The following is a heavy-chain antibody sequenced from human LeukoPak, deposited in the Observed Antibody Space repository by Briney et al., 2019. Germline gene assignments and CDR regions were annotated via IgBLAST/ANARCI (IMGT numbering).Heavy chain of an antibody. CDR3: ARDLQDIVVVPAADY. CDR2: ISYDGSNK. Sequence: GRSPRLSCAASGFTFSSYAMHWVRQAPGKGLEWVAVISYDGSNKYYADSVKGRFTISRDNSKNTLYLQMNSLKAEDTAVYYCARDLQDIVVVPAADYWGQGTLVTVSS. J-gene: IGHJ4*02. V-gene: IGHV3-30*04. CDR1: GFTFSSYA. D-gene: IGHD2-2*01.